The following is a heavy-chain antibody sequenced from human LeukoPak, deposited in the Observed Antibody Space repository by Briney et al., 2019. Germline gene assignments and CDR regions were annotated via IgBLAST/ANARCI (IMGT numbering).Heavy chain of an antibody. CDR1: GGSISSYY. CDR2: IYTSGST. J-gene: IGHJ5*02. CDR3: AGTSSNTIFGVVIPWAYWFDP. V-gene: IGHV4-4*07. Sequence: SETLSLTCTVSGGSISSYYWSWIRQPAGKGLEWIGRIYTSGSTNYNPSLKSRVTMSVDTSKNQFSLKLSSVTAADTAVYYCAGTSSNTIFGVVIPWAYWFDPWGQGTLVTVSS. D-gene: IGHD3-3*01.